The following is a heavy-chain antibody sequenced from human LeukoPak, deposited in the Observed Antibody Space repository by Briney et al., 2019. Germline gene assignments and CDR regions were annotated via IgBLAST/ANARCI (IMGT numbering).Heavy chain of an antibody. Sequence: GASVKVSCKASGYTFTRYAVSWVRQAPGQGLEWMGWINPNSGGTNYAQKFQGRVTMTRDTSISTAYMELSRLRSDDTAVYYCARADIVVVPAARTYFQHWGQGTLVTVSS. CDR2: INPNSGGT. CDR1: GYTFTRYA. CDR3: ARADIVVVPAARTYFQH. V-gene: IGHV1-2*02. D-gene: IGHD2-2*01. J-gene: IGHJ1*01.